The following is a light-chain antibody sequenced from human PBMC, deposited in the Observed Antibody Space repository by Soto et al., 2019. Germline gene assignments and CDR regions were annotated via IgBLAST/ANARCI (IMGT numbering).Light chain of an antibody. CDR1: NIGSKS. Sequence: SYELTQPPSVSVAAGKTARITCGGNNIGSKSVHWYQQKPGQAPVLVIYYDSDRPSGIPERFSGSNSGNTATLTISRFEAGDEADYYCQVWDSSSDHPVFGGGTKLTVL. CDR3: QVWDSSSDHPV. J-gene: IGLJ3*02. V-gene: IGLV3-21*04. CDR2: YDS.